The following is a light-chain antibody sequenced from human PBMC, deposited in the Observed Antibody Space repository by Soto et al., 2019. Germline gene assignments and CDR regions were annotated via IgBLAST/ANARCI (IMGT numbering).Light chain of an antibody. Sequence: QSVLTQPPSASGTPGQRVTISCSGSSSNVGSNTVSWYQQLPGTAPKVLIYSDDQSPSGVPDRFSGSRSGSSASLAISGLHSGDEADYYCASWEDSLNGWVIGGGTKLTVL. CDR1: SSNVGSNT. V-gene: IGLV1-44*01. CDR2: SDD. CDR3: ASWEDSLNGWV. J-gene: IGLJ3*02.